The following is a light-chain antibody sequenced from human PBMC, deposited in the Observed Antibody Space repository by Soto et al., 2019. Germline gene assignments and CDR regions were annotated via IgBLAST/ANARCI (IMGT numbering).Light chain of an antibody. CDR1: ESIRTW. J-gene: IGKJ1*01. CDR3: QQHHNFPRR. Sequence: EDRGTIAWRASESIRTWLAWYQHKPGKAPKLLIYDASSVESWVPSRFSGSGYGTEFTPTISNLHPDACATDACQQHHNFPRRFGQGTKVEIK. V-gene: IGKV1-5*01. CDR2: DAS.